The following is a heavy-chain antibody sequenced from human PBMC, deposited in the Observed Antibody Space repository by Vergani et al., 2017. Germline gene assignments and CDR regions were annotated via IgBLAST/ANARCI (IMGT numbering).Heavy chain of an antibody. CDR1: GGSFSGYY. Sequence: QVQLQQWGAGLLKPSETLSLTCAVYGGSFSGYYWSWIRQPPGKGLEWIGEINHSGSTNYNPSLKSRVTISVDTSKNQFSLKLSSVTAADTAVYYCARGMKKSYYDFWRGYYLDYWGQGTLVTVSS. CDR3: ARGMKKSYYDFWRGYYLDY. V-gene: IGHV4-34*01. J-gene: IGHJ4*02. CDR2: INHSGST. D-gene: IGHD3-3*01.